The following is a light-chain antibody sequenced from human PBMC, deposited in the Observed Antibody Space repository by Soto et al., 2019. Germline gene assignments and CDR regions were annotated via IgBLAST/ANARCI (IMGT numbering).Light chain of an antibody. CDR2: LNSDGSH. J-gene: IGLJ2*01. V-gene: IGLV4-69*01. Sequence: QSVLTQSPSASASLGASVKLTCTLSSGHSSYAIAWHQQQPEKGPRYLMKLNSDGSHSKGDGFPDRFSGSSSGAERYLTISSLQSEDEADYYCQTWGTGGVFGGGTKLTV. CDR1: SGHSSYA. CDR3: QTWGTGGV.